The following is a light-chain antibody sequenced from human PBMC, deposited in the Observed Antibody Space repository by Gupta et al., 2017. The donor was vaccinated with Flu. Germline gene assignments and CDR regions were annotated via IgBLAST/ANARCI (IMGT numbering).Light chain of an antibody. Sequence: DIQMTQSPSSLSASVGDRVTIPCRASQSVNTYLNWYQQKLGKAPELLIYAASTLQSGVPSRFSGSGSGTDFTLTISSLQPEDFGIYYCQQSNRSPRTFGQGTKVEIK. CDR2: AAS. CDR3: QQSNRSPRT. J-gene: IGKJ1*01. CDR1: QSVNTY. V-gene: IGKV1-39*01.